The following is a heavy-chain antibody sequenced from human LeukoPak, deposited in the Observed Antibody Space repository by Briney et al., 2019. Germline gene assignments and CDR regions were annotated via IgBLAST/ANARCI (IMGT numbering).Heavy chain of an antibody. CDR1: GGSISRYY. V-gene: IGHV4-59*01. Sequence: PSETLSLLCTVSGGSISRYYWTWIRQPPGKGLEWIGYIHESGSTKYYPSLKSRVTISVDTSKNQFSLKLSTVTAADTAVYYCARGAIVAAGNYYFDYWGQGTPVTVSS. D-gene: IGHD6-13*01. J-gene: IGHJ4*02. CDR3: ARGAIVAAGNYYFDY. CDR2: IHESGST.